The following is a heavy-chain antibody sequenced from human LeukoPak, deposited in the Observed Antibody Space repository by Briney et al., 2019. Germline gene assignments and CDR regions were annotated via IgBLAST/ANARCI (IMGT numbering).Heavy chain of an antibody. D-gene: IGHD1-26*01. J-gene: IGHJ4*02. CDR1: GFTFSNYA. Sequence: GGSLRLSCAASGFTFSNYAMSWVRQAPGKGLEWVSTISHGAGSTYYADSVKGRFTISRDNSKNTLYLQMDSLRAEDTAPYYCAKGGGKWELLSDYWGQGTLVTVSS. V-gene: IGHV3-23*01. CDR3: AKGGGKWELLSDY. CDR2: ISHGAGST.